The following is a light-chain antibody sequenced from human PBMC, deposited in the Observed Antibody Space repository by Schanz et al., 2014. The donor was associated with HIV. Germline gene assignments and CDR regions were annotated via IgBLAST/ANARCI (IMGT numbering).Light chain of an antibody. CDR1: QSVSSSY. CDR3: QQYGSSPRT. Sequence: EIVMTQSPATLSVPPGESATLSCRASQSVSSSYLAWYQQKPGQAPRLLIYGASSRATGIPDRFSGSGSGTDFTLTISRLEPEDFAVYYCQQYGSSPRTFGGGTKVEIK. J-gene: IGKJ4*01. CDR2: GAS. V-gene: IGKV3-20*01.